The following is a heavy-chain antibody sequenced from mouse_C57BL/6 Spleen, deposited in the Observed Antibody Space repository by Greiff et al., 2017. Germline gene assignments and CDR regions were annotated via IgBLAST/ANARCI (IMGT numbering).Heavy chain of an antibody. Sequence: EVQLQQSVAELVRPGASVKLSCTASGFNIKNTYMHWVKQRPEQGLEWIGRIDPANGNTKYAPKFQVKATITAATSSNTAYLQLSSLTSEDTAIYYGARSFVARGGDAMDYWGQGTSVTVSS. CDR1: GFNIKNTY. V-gene: IGHV14-3*01. CDR2: IDPANGNT. J-gene: IGHJ4*01. CDR3: ARSFVARGGDAMDY.